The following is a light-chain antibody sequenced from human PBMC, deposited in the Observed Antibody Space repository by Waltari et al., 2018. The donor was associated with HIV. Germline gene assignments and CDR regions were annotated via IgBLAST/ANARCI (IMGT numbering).Light chain of an antibody. CDR2: DND. J-gene: IGLJ3*02. CDR3: GTRDSNLTEDWV. V-gene: IGLV1-51*01. CDR1: SSNIGNNY. Sequence: QSVLTQPPSVSAAPGQSVTLSCSGSSSNIGNNYVSWYQQLPGTAPKLLIYDNDKRPAGISDRFSGSKSATSATLAISGLRTGDEAHYYCGTRDSNLTEDWVFGGGTKLNVL.